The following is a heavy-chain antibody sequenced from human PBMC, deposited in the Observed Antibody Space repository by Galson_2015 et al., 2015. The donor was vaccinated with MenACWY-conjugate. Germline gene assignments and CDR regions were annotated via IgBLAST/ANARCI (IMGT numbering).Heavy chain of an antibody. Sequence: SMRLSGAASGFTFGNFWMRWVRRAPGKGLEWVANITQDGSEKYYGDSVKGRFTISRDNAQKSLYLQMNSLRAEDTAVYYCASVCMVRGLFDYWVQGTLVTVFS. CDR1: GFTFGNFW. V-gene: IGHV3-7*03. CDR2: ITQDGSEK. D-gene: IGHD3-10*01. CDR3: ASVCMVRGLFDY. J-gene: IGHJ4*02.